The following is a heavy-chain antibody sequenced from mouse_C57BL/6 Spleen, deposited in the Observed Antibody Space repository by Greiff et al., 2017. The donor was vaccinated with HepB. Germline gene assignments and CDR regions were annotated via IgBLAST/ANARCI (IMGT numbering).Heavy chain of an antibody. V-gene: IGHV5-17*01. CDR2: ISSGSSTN. D-gene: IGHD2-1*01. CDR1: GFSFSDYG. CDR3: AKLYYGNYDWYFDV. Sequence: EVKLLESGGGLVKPGGSLKLSCAASGFSFSDYGMHWVRQAPEKGLEWVAYISSGSSTNYYADTVKGRFTISRDNAKNTLFLQMTSLRSEDTAMYYCAKLYYGNYDWYFDVWGTGTTVTVSS. J-gene: IGHJ1*03.